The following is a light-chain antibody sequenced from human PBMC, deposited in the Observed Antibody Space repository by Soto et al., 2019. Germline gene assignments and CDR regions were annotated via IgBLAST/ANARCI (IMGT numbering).Light chain of an antibody. CDR1: QSVSSNY. CDR2: DVS. CDR3: QQYGISPT. V-gene: IGKV3-20*01. Sequence: DIVLTQSPGTLSLSPGERATLSCRSSQSVSSNYLAWYQQKPDQAPRLVIYDVSGRATGIPDRFSGSGSGTYFTRTISRVAAEDSAVYYCQQYGISPTFGQGTKVEIK. J-gene: IGKJ1*01.